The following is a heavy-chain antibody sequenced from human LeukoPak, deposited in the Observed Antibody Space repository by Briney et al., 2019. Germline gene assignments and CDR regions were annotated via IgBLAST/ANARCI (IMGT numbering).Heavy chain of an antibody. CDR1: GGSISIYY. V-gene: IGHV4-59*08. CDR2: IYYSGST. D-gene: IGHD3-16*01. J-gene: IGHJ6*02. Sequence: SETLSLTCTVSGGSISIYYWSWIRQPPGKGLEWIGYIYYSGSTNYNPSLKSRVTISVDTSKNQFSLKLSSVTAADTAVYYCARWGSSSMDEYYYYYYGMDVWGQGTTVTVSS. CDR3: ARWGSSSMDEYYYYYYGMDV.